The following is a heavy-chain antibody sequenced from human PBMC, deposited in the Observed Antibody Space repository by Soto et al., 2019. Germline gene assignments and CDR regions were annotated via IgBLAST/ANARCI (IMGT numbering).Heavy chain of an antibody. CDR1: GFTFSSYA. Sequence: GGSLRLSCAASGFTFSSYAMSWVRQAPGKGLEWVSAISGSGGSTYYADSVKGRFTISRGNSKNTLYLQMNSLRAEDTAVYYCATLLLWFGESTGGMDVWGQGTTVTVSS. J-gene: IGHJ6*02. V-gene: IGHV3-23*01. CDR2: ISGSGGST. D-gene: IGHD3-10*01. CDR3: ATLLLWFGESTGGMDV.